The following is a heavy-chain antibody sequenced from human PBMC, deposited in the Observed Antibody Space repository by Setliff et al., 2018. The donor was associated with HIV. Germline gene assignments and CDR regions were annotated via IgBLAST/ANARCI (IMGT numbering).Heavy chain of an antibody. CDR2: ISFDGSRT. V-gene: IGHV3-30*07. Sequence: GGSLRLSCVASGFTFRTFAMHWVRQAPGKGLEWVSVISFDGSRTSYADSVKGRFTISRDDSQNTAFLQMNSLRADDTAVYYCAKGLSPITGVGTRFLDSWGQGTLVTVSS. CDR1: GFTFRTFA. J-gene: IGHJ5*01. CDR3: AKGLSPITGVGTRFLDS. D-gene: IGHD6-13*01.